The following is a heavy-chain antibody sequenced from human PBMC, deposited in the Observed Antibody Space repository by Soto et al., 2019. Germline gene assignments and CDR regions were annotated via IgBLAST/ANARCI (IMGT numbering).Heavy chain of an antibody. CDR2: ISGSGGDT. J-gene: IGHJ4*02. CDR1: GFTFSSYA. CDR3: AKGDRTAAAAKVDY. V-gene: IGHV3-23*01. D-gene: IGHD6-13*01. Sequence: GGSLRLSCAASGFTFSSYAMSWVRRAPGKGLEWVSGISGSGGDTFYADSVKGRFTISRDNSKNTLSLQMNSLRAEDTAVYYCAKGDRTAAAAKVDYWGQGTLVTVSS.